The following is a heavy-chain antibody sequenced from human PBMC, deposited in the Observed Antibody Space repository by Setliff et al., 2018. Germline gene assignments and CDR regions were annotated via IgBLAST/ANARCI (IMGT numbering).Heavy chain of an antibody. J-gene: IGHJ4*02. D-gene: IGHD3-16*01. CDR2: IHFSGRT. Sequence: SETLSLTCTVSDGSSSSHYWSWIRQPPGKGLEWIGYIHFSGRTFYNPSLKSRVTISVDTSKNQFSLTLSSVTAADTAVYYCARLPNYVWGSPVDYWGQGTLVTVSS. CDR3: ARLPNYVWGSPVDY. CDR1: DGSSSSHY. V-gene: IGHV4-59*08.